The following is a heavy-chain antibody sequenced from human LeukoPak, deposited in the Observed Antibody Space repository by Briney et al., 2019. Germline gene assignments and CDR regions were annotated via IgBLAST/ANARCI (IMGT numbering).Heavy chain of an antibody. J-gene: IGHJ5*02. CDR2: INPNSGGT. V-gene: IGHV1-2*02. Sequence: ASVKVSCKASGYTFTGYYMHWVRQAPGQGLEWMGWINPNSGGTNYAQKFQGRVTMTRDTSISTAYMELSRLRSDDTAVYYCARDLVTARPVWFDPWGEGTLVTVSS. CDR1: GYTFTGYY. D-gene: IGHD6-6*01. CDR3: ARDLVTARPVWFDP.